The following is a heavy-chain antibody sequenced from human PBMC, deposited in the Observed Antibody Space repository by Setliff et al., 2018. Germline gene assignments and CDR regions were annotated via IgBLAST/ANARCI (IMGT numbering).Heavy chain of an antibody. J-gene: IGHJ5*02. D-gene: IGHD2-15*01. CDR2: INHSGNT. CDR1: GDPISSGNW. Sequence: SETLSLTCAVSGDPISSGNWWSWVRQPPEKGLEWIGEINHSGNTNYNPSLKSRVTISVDTSKNQFSLSLTSVTAEDTAVYYCAREGTPGPTNGNWFDPWGQGALVTVSS. CDR3: AREGTPGPTNGNWFDP. V-gene: IGHV4-4*02.